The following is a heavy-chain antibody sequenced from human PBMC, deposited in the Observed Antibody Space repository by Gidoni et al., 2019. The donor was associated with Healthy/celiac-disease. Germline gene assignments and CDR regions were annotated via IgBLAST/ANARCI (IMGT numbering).Heavy chain of an antibody. Sequence: QVQLVQSGAEVKKPGSSVTVSCKASGGTFSSYAISWVRQAPGQGLEWMGGIIPIFGTANYAQKFQGRVTITADESTSTAYMELSSLRSEDTAVYYCARDNLYCSSTSCSLGHFDYWGQGTLVTVSS. D-gene: IGHD2-2*01. CDR1: GGTFSSYA. CDR3: ARDNLYCSSTSCSLGHFDY. J-gene: IGHJ4*02. V-gene: IGHV1-69*01. CDR2: IIPIFGTA.